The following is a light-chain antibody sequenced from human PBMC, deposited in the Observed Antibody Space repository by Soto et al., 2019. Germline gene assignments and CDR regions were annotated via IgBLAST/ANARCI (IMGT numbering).Light chain of an antibody. CDR2: GAS. CDR1: QSVSSN. V-gene: IGKV3-15*01. J-gene: IGKJ4*01. CDR3: QQYNNWPLT. Sequence: VVMTHSPATLSVSLWFGSPNSCGASQSVSSNLAWYQQKPGQAPRLLIYGASTRATGIPARFSGSGSGTEFTLTISSLQSEDFAVYSCQQYNNWPLTFGGGTKVDIK.